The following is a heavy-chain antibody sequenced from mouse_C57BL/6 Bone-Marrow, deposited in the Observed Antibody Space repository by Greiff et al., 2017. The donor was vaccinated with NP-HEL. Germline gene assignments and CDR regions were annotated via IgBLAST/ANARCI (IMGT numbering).Heavy chain of an antibody. CDR2: ISNLAYSI. D-gene: IGHD1-1*01. V-gene: IGHV5-15*01. CDR3: ARQGYYYGSSYWYFDV. Sequence: EVKLVESGGGLVQPGGSLKLSCAASGFTFSDYGMAWVRQAPRKGPEWVAFISNLAYSIYYADTVTGRFTISRENAKNTLYLEMSSLRSEDTAMYYCARQGYYYGSSYWYFDVWGTGTTVTVSS. CDR1: GFTFSDYG. J-gene: IGHJ1*03.